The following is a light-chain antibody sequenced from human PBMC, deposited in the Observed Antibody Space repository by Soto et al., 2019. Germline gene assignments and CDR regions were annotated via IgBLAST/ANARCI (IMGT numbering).Light chain of an antibody. CDR1: QSISSW. V-gene: IGKV1-5*03. CDR3: QQYNGT. CDR2: KAS. Sequence: DIQMTQSPSTLSASVGDRVTITCRASQSISSWLAWYQQKPGKAPKLLIYKASSLESGVPLRFSGSGSGTEFSLTISSLQPDDFATYYCQQYNGTFGQGTKVEIK. J-gene: IGKJ1*01.